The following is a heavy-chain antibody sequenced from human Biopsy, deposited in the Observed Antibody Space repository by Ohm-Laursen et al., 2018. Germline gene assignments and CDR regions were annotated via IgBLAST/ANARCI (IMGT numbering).Heavy chain of an antibody. D-gene: IGHD1-1*01. Sequence: TQTLTLTYTFSGFSLRRSVMRMSWVRQPPGKALEWLARIDWDDDEFYSPSLRARLTVSKDTSKNQVVLTLTNMGPVEPATYYCARHRADNFGALEYWGQGILVTASS. V-gene: IGHV2-70*04. CDR3: ARHRADNFGALEY. CDR1: GFSLRRSVMR. CDR2: IDWDDDE. J-gene: IGHJ4*02.